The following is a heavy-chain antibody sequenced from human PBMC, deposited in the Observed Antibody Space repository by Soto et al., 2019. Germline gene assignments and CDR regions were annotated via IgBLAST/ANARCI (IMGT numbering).Heavy chain of an antibody. Sequence: GGSLRLSCAASGFTFSTYTMTWVRQAPGKGLEWVSAISGSGGSTYYADSVKGRFTISRDNSKNTLYLQMNSLRAEDTAVYYCAKDCRYSYGYSGMDVWGQGTTVTVSS. D-gene: IGHD5-18*01. CDR3: AKDCRYSYGYSGMDV. CDR2: ISGSGGST. V-gene: IGHV3-23*01. J-gene: IGHJ6*02. CDR1: GFTFSTYT.